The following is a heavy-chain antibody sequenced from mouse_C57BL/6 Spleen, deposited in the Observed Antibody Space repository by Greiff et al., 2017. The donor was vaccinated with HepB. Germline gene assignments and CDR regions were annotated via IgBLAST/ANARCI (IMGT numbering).Heavy chain of an antibody. D-gene: IGHD1-1*01. CDR2: ISSGSSTI. Sequence: EVKLVESGGGLVKPGGSLKLSCAATGFTFSDYGMHWVRQAPEKGLEWVAYISSGSSTIYYADTVKGRFTISRDNAKNTLFLQMTSLRSEDTAMYDCARGYYGSSYVIDYWGQGTTLTVSS. CDR1: GFTFSDYG. V-gene: IGHV5-17*01. CDR3: ARGYYGSSYVIDY. J-gene: IGHJ2*01.